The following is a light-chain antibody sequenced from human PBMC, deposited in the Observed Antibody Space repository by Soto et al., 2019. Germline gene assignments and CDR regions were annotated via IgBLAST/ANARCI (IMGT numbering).Light chain of an antibody. CDR3: SAFTGPTTLDV. CDR1: SSDVGAYKY. V-gene: IGLV2-14*03. J-gene: IGLJ1*01. CDR2: GVS. Sequence: QSVLTQPASVSGSPGQSVTISCTGTSSDVGAYKYVSWYQKHPGKAPTLMIYGVSNRPSGISNRFSGSKSGNTAFLTISGLPPEDEADYYCSAFTGPTTLDVFGTGTKLTVL.